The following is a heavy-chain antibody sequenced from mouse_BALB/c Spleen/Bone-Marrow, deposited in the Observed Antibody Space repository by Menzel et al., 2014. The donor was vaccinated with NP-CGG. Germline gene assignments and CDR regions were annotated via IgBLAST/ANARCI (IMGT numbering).Heavy chain of an antibody. D-gene: IGHD1-1*01. J-gene: IGHJ4*01. CDR3: ARWDYYGYAMDY. CDR2: INPYNGGT. CDR1: GYSFTGYT. V-gene: IGHV1-18*01. Sequence: VHVKQSGPELVKPGASMKISCKASGYSFTGYTMNWVKQSHGKNLEWIGLINPYNGGTSYNQKFKDKATLTVDKSSSTAYMELLSLTSEDSAVYCCARWDYYGYAMDYWGQGTSVTVAS.